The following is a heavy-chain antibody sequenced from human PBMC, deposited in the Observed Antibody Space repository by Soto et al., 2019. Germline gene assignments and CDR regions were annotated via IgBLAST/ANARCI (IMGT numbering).Heavy chain of an antibody. J-gene: IGHJ5*02. D-gene: IGHD6-6*01. Sequence: QVQLVESGGGLVKPGGSLRLSCAASGFTFSDYYMSWIRQAPGKGLEWVSYISSSGSTIYYADSVRGRFTISRDNAKNSLYLQMNSLRAEDTAVYYCARAAASSIAARHPRGWFDPWGQGTLVTVSS. V-gene: IGHV3-11*01. CDR1: GFTFSDYY. CDR2: ISSSGSTI. CDR3: ARAAASSIAARHPRGWFDP.